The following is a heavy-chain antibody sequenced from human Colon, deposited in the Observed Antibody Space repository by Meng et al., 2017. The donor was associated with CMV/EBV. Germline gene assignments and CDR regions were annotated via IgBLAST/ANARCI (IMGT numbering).Heavy chain of an antibody. CDR3: AKVAHRVVPYYFDY. Sequence: GGSLRLSCIASGFKFDDYAMHWVRQVPGKGLEWVAGIGWNSNSIEYADSVKGRFTISRDNAKNSLYLQMNSLRAEDTAVYYCAKVAHRVVPYYFDYWGQGTLVTVSS. D-gene: IGHD2-2*01. J-gene: IGHJ4*02. CDR1: GFKFDDYA. V-gene: IGHV3-9*01. CDR2: IGWNSNSI.